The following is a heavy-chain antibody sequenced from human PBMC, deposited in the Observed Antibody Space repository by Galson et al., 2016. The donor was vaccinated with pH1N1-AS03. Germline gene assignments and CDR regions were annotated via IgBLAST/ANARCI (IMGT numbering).Heavy chain of an antibody. CDR1: GFTVSTYD. V-gene: IGHV3-13*01. Sequence: SLRLSCAASGFTVSTYDMHWVRQSAGGGLEWVSLIAAVGTTEYAGSVKGRFTIFRDNVKNSLYLQMNNLRAEDTALYYCAVWGYISNTHGLDVWGKGNPGHRLL. D-gene: IGHD5-18*01. J-gene: IGHJ6*04. CDR2: IAAVGTT. CDR3: AVWGYISNTHGLDV.